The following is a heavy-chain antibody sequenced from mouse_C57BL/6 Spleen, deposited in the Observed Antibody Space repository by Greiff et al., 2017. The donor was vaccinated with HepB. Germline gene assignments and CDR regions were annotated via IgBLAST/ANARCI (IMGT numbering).Heavy chain of an antibody. Sequence: ESGPGLVKPSQSLSLTCSVTGYSITSGYYWNWIRQFPGNKLEWMGYISYDGSNNYNPSLKNRISITRDTSKNQFFLKLNSVTTEDTATYYCARDRYYGSGAYWGQGTLVTVSA. J-gene: IGHJ3*01. V-gene: IGHV3-6*01. CDR2: ISYDGSN. CDR3: ARDRYYGSGAY. D-gene: IGHD1-1*01. CDR1: GYSITSGYY.